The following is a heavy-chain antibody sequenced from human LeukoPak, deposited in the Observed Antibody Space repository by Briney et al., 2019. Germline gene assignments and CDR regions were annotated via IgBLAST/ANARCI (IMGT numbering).Heavy chain of an antibody. CDR2: ISYDGSNK. D-gene: IGHD5-18*01. CDR3: ARLGRGIHSYALN. V-gene: IGHV3-30*04. Sequence: GGSLRLSCAASGFTFSSYAMHWVRQAPGKGLEWVAVISYDGSNKYYADSVKGRFTISRDNSENTLYLQMNSLRAEDTAVYYCARLGRGIHSYALNWGQGTLVTVSS. CDR1: GFTFSSYA. J-gene: IGHJ4*02.